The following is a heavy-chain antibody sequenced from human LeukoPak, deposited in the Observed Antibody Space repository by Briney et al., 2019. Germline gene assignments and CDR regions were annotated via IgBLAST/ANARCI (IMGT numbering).Heavy chain of an antibody. J-gene: IGHJ3*02. D-gene: IGHD3-22*01. CDR3: AKTDYYDSSGYSRAFDI. V-gene: IGHV3-9*03. CDR2: ISWNSGSI. CDR1: GFTFDDYA. Sequence: GGSLRLSCAASGFTFDDYAMHWVRQGPGKGLEWVSGISWNSGSIGYADSVKGRFTISRDNAKNSLYLQMNSLRAEDMALYYCAKTDYYDSSGYSRAFDIWGQGTMVTVSS.